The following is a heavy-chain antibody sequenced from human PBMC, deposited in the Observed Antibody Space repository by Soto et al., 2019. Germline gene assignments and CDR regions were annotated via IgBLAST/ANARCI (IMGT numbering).Heavy chain of an antibody. CDR3: ARGGGVGVAGSAAFDM. D-gene: IGHD3-3*01. V-gene: IGHV1-2*02. CDR2: INPATGAA. CDR1: GYPVTAYY. Sequence: QLHLVQSGAVVKKPGASVTVSCSASGYPVTAYYMHWVRQAPGRGLEWMGGINPATGAAKYTQTFQGRVTMARDTSTGKVFMELGGLKSEDTAVFYCARGGGVGVAGSAAFDMWGQGTLVTVSS. J-gene: IGHJ3*02.